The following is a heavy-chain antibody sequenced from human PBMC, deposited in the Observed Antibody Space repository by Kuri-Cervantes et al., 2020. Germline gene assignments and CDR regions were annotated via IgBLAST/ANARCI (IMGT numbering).Heavy chain of an antibody. J-gene: IGHJ4*02. CDR2: ISDDGSNK. D-gene: IGHD6-6*01. CDR3: AKGEGSAHPPNLDY. Sequence: GGSLRLSCAASGFTFSSYAMHWVRQAPGKGLEWVAVISDDGSNKYYADSVKGRFTISRDNSKNTLFLQMNSLRAEDTAVYYCAKGEGSAHPPNLDYWGQGTLVTVSS. V-gene: IGHV3-30-3*01. CDR1: GFTFSSYA.